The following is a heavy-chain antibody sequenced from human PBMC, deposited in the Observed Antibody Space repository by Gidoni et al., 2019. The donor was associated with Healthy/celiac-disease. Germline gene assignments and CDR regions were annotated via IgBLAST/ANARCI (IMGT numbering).Heavy chain of an antibody. J-gene: IGHJ4*02. CDR2: ISWNSGSI. CDR3: AKDTDY. Sequence: EVQLVESGGGLVQPGSSLRLSCAASGFPFDDYAMHWVRHAPGKGLEWYSGISWNSGSIGYADSVKGRFTISRDNAKNSLYLQMNSLRAEDTSLYYCAKDTDYWGQGTLVTVSS. CDR1: GFPFDDYA. V-gene: IGHV3-9*01.